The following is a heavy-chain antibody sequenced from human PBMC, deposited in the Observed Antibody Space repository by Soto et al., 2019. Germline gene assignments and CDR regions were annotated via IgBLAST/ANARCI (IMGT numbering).Heavy chain of an antibody. Sequence: EVQLVESGGTLIQPGGSLRLSCAASGFSFATAWMNWVRQAPGQGLEWVGRIKHRDDDLTTDYAAPLKGRFIISRDDSQNTLYLQMNSLKTEDTAVYYCTTGYTSAGHDHYWGQGTLVTISS. D-gene: IGHD5-18*01. CDR1: GFSFATAW. V-gene: IGHV3-15*02. J-gene: IGHJ4*02. CDR3: TTGYTSAGHDHY. CDR2: IKHRDDDLTT.